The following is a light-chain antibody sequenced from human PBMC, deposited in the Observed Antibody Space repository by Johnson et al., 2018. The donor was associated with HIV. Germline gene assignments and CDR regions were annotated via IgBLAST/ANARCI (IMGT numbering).Light chain of an antibody. CDR1: SSNIGNNY. Sequence: QSVLTQPPSVSAAPGQKVTISCSGSSSNIGNNYVSWYQQLPGTAPKLLIYENDKRPSGIPDRFSGSKSGTSATLGITGLQTGDEADYYCGTWDTSLSAGGVSGCGTKVTVL. CDR2: END. V-gene: IGLV1-51*02. CDR3: GTWDTSLSAGGV. J-gene: IGLJ1*01.